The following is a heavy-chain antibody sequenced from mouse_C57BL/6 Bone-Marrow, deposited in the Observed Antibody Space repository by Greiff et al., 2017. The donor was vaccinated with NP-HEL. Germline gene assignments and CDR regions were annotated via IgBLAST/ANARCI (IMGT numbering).Heavy chain of an antibody. J-gene: IGHJ4*01. CDR3: ARGTSNPKYSYSMDY. Sequence: ESGPGLVKPSQSLSLTCSVTGYSITSGYYWNWIRQFPGNKLEWMGYISYGGSNKYNPYLKNRITFTTDTSKNQVFLKLNAMTTSDTATYYCARGTSNPKYSYSMDYWGQGTSVTVSS. D-gene: IGHD2-5*01. CDR2: ISYGGSN. V-gene: IGHV3-6*01. CDR1: GYSITSGYY.